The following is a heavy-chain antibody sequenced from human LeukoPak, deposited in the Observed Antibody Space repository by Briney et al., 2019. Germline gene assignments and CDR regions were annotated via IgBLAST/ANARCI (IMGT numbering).Heavy chain of an antibody. Sequence: SQTPSLTCAISGDSVSRNNIAWNWIRQSPSRGPEWLGRTYYRSKWYNDYAVSVKSRITINPDTSKNQFSLQLNSVTPEDTAVYYCARDSGPGVDYYYGMDVWGQGTTVTVSS. CDR3: ARDSGPGVDYYYGMDV. CDR2: TYYRSKWYN. D-gene: IGHD3-10*01. J-gene: IGHJ6*02. CDR1: GDSVSRNNIA. V-gene: IGHV6-1*01.